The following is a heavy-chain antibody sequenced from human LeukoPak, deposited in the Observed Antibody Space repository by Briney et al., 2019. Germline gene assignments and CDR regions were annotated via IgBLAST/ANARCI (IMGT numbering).Heavy chain of an antibody. D-gene: IGHD3-3*01. CDR2: IWYGGSNK. CDR3: AKDLVSDVWSGSDNDAFDI. CDR1: GFTFSSYG. J-gene: IGHJ3*02. Sequence: GGSLRLSCAASGFTFSSYGMHWVRQAPGKGLEWVAVIWYGGSNKYYADSVKGRFTISRDNSKNTLYLQMNSLRAEDTAVYYCAKDLVSDVWSGSDNDAFDIWGQGTMVTVSS. V-gene: IGHV3-33*06.